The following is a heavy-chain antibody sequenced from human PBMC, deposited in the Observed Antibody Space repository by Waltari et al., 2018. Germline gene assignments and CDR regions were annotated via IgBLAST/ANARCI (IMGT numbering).Heavy chain of an antibody. CDR2: IYSGGSST. CDR1: GFTFSSYA. CDR3: AKAGGVDRWLQYRYYYYMDV. D-gene: IGHD5-12*01. V-gene: IGHV3-23*03. Sequence: EVQLLESGGGLVQPGGSLRLSCAASGFTFSSYAMSWVRQAPGKGLEWVSVIYSGGSSTYYAGSVKGRFTISRDNSKNTLYLQMNSLRAEDTAVYYCAKAGGVDRWLQYRYYYYMDVWGKGTTVTVSS. J-gene: IGHJ6*03.